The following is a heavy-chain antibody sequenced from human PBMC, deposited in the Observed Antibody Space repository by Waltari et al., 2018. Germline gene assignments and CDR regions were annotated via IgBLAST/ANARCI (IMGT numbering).Heavy chain of an antibody. CDR1: GFTFSSYG. Sequence: QVQLVESGGGVVQPGGSLRLSCAASGFTFSSYGMHWVRQAPGKGVEWVAFIRLYGSNKYYADSVKGRFTISRDNSKNTLYLQMNSLRAEDTAVYYCAKTSGGYGGWFDPWGQGTLVTVSS. D-gene: IGHD2-15*01. CDR2: IRLYGSNK. CDR3: AKTSGGYGGWFDP. J-gene: IGHJ5*02. V-gene: IGHV3-30*02.